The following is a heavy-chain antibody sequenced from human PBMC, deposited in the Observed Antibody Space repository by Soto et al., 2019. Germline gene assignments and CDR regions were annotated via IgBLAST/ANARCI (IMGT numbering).Heavy chain of an antibody. CDR3: ARGYHYYDSSGYDKWDAFDI. CDR2: ISSTSSYI. Sequence: EVQLVESGGGLVKPGGSLRLSCAASGFTFSSYSMNWVRQAPGKGLEWVSSISSTSSYIYYADSVKGRFNISRDNAKNSLYLQINSLRAEDTAVYYCARGYHYYDSSGYDKWDAFDIWGQGTMVTVSS. D-gene: IGHD3-22*01. CDR1: GFTFSSYS. V-gene: IGHV3-21*01. J-gene: IGHJ3*02.